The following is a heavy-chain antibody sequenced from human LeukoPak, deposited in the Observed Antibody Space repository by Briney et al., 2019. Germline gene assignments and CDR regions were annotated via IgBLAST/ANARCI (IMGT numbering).Heavy chain of an antibody. CDR2: IYYSGST. V-gene: IGHV4-59*08. J-gene: IGHJ4*02. D-gene: IGHD4-23*01. CDR3: ARHVRDYGGNSLSY. Sequence: SETLSLTCTVSGGSISSYYWSWLRQPPGKGLEWIGYIYYSGSTNYNPSLKSRVTISVDTSKNQFSLKLTSVPAADTAVYYCARHVRDYGGNSLSYWGQGTLVTVSS. CDR1: GGSISSYY.